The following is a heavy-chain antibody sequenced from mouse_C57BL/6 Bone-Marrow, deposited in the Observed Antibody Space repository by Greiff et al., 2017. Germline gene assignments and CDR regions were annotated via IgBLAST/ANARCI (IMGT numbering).Heavy chain of an antibody. CDR2: IYPGSGNT. J-gene: IGHJ4*01. Sequence: VQLQESGAELVRPGASVKLSCKASGYTFTDYYINWVKQRPGQGLEWIARIYPGSGNTYYNEKFKGKATLTAEKSSSTAYMQLSSLTSEDSAVYFCARGYYARDYWGQGTSVTVSS. V-gene: IGHV1-76*01. CDR1: GYTFTDYY. CDR3: ARGYYARDY.